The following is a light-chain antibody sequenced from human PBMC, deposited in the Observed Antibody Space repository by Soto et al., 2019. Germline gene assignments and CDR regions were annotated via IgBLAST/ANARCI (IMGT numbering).Light chain of an antibody. CDR2: DAS. CDR3: HQYHSYWT. V-gene: IGKV1-5*01. Sequence: DFQMTQSPSTLSASVGDRVTITCRASQNIRSRLAWFQQKPGKAPKLLIYDASSLERGVPQRFSGSGSGTEFTLTISSLQTDDFTSYYCHQYHSYWTFGQGTKVDI. CDR1: QNIRSR. J-gene: IGKJ1*01.